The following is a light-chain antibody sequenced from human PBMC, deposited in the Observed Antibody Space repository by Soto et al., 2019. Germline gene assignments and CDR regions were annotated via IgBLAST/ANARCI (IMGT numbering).Light chain of an antibody. CDR3: QQYNSYGLT. V-gene: IGKV1-5*01. CDR2: DAS. CDR1: QSVSYW. J-gene: IGKJ4*01. Sequence: IQMAQSPSTLSTSVGARVTITCRASQSVSYWLAWYQQKPGKAPKLLIYDASSLESGVPSRSSGSGSGTEFTLTISSLQPDDFATYYCQQYNSYGLTFGGGTKVDIK.